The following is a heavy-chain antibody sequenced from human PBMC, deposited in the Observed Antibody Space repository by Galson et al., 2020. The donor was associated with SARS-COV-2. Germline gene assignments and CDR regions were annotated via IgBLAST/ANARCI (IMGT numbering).Heavy chain of an antibody. J-gene: IGHJ3*02. CDR3: ARDNRIAVTKRGAFDI. V-gene: IGHV4-31*03. CDR2: IYFTGSA. CDR1: GASISNEGYY. D-gene: IGHD6-19*01. Sequence: ETSETRSLTCNVSGASISNEGYYWGWIRQHPGKGLVWIAYIYFTGSAYYNPSLKSRVTISVDTSKNQFSLRLKSVTAADTAIYFCARDNRIAVTKRGAFDIWGQGTMVTVSS.